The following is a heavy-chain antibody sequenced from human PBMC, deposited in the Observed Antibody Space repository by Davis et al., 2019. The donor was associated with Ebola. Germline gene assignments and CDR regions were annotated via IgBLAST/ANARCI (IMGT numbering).Heavy chain of an antibody. CDR2: LHFRGST. D-gene: IGHD2-15*01. Sequence: MPSETLSLTCNVSGVSIGSSGYYWGWVRQPPGKGLEWIGTLHFRGSTYYSPSLTGRVTLPGDSSKNEFSLTLDSVTAADTGVYYCERLVTACSGGICNSDFDDWGQGTLVTVSS. CDR1: GVSIGSSGYY. V-gene: IGHV4-39*01. J-gene: IGHJ4*02. CDR3: ERLVTACSGGICNSDFDD.